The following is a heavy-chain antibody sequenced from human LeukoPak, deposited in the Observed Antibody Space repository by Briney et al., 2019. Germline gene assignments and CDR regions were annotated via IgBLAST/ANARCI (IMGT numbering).Heavy chain of an antibody. CDR3: ARSGAARDDLDY. J-gene: IGHJ4*02. Sequence: SETLSLTCTVSGGSISSSSYYWGWIRQPPGKGLEWIGSIYYSGSTYYNPSLKSRVTISVDTSKNQFSLELSSVTAADTAVYYCARSGAARDDLDYWGQGTLVTVSS. CDR2: IYYSGST. CDR1: GGSISSSSYY. D-gene: IGHD6-6*01. V-gene: IGHV4-39*07.